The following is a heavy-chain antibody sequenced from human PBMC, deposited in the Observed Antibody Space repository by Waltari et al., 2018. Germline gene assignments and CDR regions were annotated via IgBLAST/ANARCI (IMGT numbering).Heavy chain of an antibody. D-gene: IGHD4-4*01. CDR1: GFDSSNHW. CDR2: MKRVDAI. CDR3: VRGPSVDYSNPVPFDL. V-gene: IGHV3-74*01. Sequence: EVRLVESGGGLVQPGETLTLSCAASGFDSSNHWMSWVRQFPGKGPMWVDRMKRVDAIGYDDSGRGRVTSFRDSSTNTLSLQRRSLTVEDTALYYCVRGPSVDYSNPVPFDLWGQGTLVTVSS. J-gene: IGHJ4*02.